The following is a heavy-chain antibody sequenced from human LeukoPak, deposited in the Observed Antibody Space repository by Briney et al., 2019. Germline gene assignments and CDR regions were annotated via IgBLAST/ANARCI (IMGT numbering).Heavy chain of an antibody. V-gene: IGHV4-34*01. D-gene: IGHD6-19*01. J-gene: IGHJ4*02. Sequence: SETLSLTCAVYGGSFSGYYWSWIRQPPGKGLEWIGEINHSGSINYNPSLKSRVTISVDTSKNQFSLKLSSVTAADTAVYYCARGLPDGSPGAAVARTYFDYWGQGTLVTVSS. CDR1: GGSFSGYY. CDR2: INHSGSI. CDR3: ARGLPDGSPGAAVARTYFDY.